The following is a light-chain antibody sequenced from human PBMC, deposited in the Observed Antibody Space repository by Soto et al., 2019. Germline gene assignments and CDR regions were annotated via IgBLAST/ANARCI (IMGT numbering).Light chain of an antibody. CDR1: QSVSSN. J-gene: IGKJ1*01. Sequence: EIVMTQSPATLSVSPGERATLSCRASQSVSSNLAWYQQRPGQAPRLLIYAASTRATGIPARFSGSGSGTEFTLIIDSLQSEDFAVYYCQQYNNWPRTFGQGTKVDI. CDR2: AAS. V-gene: IGKV3-15*01. CDR3: QQYNNWPRT.